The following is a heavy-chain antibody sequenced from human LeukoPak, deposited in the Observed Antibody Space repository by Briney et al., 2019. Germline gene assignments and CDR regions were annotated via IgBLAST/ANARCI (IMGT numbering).Heavy chain of an antibody. D-gene: IGHD1-14*01. V-gene: IGHV4-39*07. CDR2: ISYSGAT. Sequence: SETLSLTCTLSGGTVTSSTYFWGRIRQPPGKGLEWIGSISYSGATYYNPSLKSRVSMSVHTSKNQFSLKLSSVTAADTAVYYCARDGFYYHYYMDVWGEGTTVTVSS. CDR1: GGTVTSSTYF. J-gene: IGHJ6*03. CDR3: ARDGFYYHYYMDV.